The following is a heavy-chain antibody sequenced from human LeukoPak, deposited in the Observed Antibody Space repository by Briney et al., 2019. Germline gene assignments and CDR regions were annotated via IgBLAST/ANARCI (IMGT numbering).Heavy chain of an antibody. D-gene: IGHD6-6*01. J-gene: IGHJ5*02. CDR1: GGSISSSSYY. V-gene: IGHV4-39*07. CDR2: IYYSGST. CDR3: ARDPGGGEYSSSFGALYNWFDP. Sequence: PSETLSLTCTVSGGSISSSSYYWGWIRQPPGKGLEWIGSIYYSGSTYYNPSLKSRVTISVDTSKNQFSLKLSSVTAADTAVYYCARDPGGGEYSSSFGALYNWFDPWGQGTLVTVSS.